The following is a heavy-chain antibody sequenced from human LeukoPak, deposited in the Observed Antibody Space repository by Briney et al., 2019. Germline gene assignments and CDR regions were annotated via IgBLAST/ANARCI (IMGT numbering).Heavy chain of an antibody. J-gene: IGHJ4*02. Sequence: PGGSLRLSCAASGFTFDDYGMSWVRQAPGKGLEWVSGINWNGGSTGYADSVKGRFTISRDNAKNSLYLQMNSLRAEDTALYYCARGFNYGSGSCHVPDYWGQGTLVSVSS. CDR2: INWNGGST. CDR3: ARGFNYGSGSCHVPDY. D-gene: IGHD3-10*01. V-gene: IGHV3-20*04. CDR1: GFTFDDYG.